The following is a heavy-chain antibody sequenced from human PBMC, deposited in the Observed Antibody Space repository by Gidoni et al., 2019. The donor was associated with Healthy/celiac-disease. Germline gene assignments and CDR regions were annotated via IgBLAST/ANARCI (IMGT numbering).Heavy chain of an antibody. CDR2: IYYSGST. CDR1: VGSISSYY. D-gene: IGHD3-3*01. V-gene: IGHV4-59*01. Sequence: QVQLQESGPGLVKPSETLSLTCTVSVGSISSYYWRWIRQPPGKGLEWIGYIYYSGSTNYNPSLKSRVTISVDTSKNQFSLKLSSVTAADTAVYYCARCLYYDFWSGYHYYYYYGMDVWGQGTTVTVSS. J-gene: IGHJ6*02. CDR3: ARCLYYDFWSGYHYYYYYGMDV.